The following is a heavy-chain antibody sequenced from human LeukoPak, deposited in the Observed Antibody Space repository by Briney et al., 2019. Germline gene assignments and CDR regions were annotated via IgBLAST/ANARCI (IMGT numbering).Heavy chain of an antibody. CDR3: ARPITGAGTDLGY. CDR1: GYTFTSFF. CDR2: IYTGDSDT. V-gene: IGHV5-51*01. Sequence: TGESLKISCNASGYTFTSFFIGWVRQMPGQGLEWMGIIYTGDSDTRYSPSFQGQVTISVDKSISTAYLQWRSLKASDTAIYYCARPITGAGTDLGYWGQGTLVTVSS. J-gene: IGHJ4*02. D-gene: IGHD6-13*01.